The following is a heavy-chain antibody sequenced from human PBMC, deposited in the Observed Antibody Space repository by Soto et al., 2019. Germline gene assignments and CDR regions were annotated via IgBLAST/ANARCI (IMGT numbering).Heavy chain of an antibody. J-gene: IGHJ4*02. CDR2: ISSSSSYI. Sequence: EVQLVESGGGLVKPGGSLRLSCAASGFTFSSYSMNWVRQAPGKGLEWVSSISSSSSYIYYADSVKGRFTISRDNAKNSLYLEMNSLRAEDTAVYYCARVDIVGATFHLVYWGQGTLVTVSS. CDR3: ARVDIVGATFHLVY. D-gene: IGHD1-26*01. CDR1: GFTFSSYS. V-gene: IGHV3-21*01.